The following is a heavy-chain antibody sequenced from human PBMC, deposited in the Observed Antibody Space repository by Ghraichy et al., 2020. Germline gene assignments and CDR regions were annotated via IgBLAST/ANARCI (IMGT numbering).Heavy chain of an antibody. CDR1: GGSFSGYY. J-gene: IGHJ4*02. Sequence: GSLRLSCAVYGGSFSGYYWSWIRQPPGKGLEWIGEINHSGSTNYNPSLKSRVTISVDTSKNQFSLKLSSVTAADTAVYYCARWGAGFQERFDYWGQGTLVTVSS. CDR3: ARWGAGFQERFDY. V-gene: IGHV4-34*01. D-gene: IGHD1-1*01. CDR2: INHSGST.